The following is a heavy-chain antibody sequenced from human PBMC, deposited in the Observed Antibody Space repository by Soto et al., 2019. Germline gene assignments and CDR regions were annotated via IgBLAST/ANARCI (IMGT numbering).Heavy chain of an antibody. D-gene: IGHD3-16*01. V-gene: IGHV1-69*02. CDR1: GGTFSSYT. CDR2: IIPILGIA. Sequence: QVQLVQSGAEVKKPGSSVKVSCKASGGTFSSYTISWVRQAPGQGLEWMGRIIPILGIANYAQKFQGRVTITAHKSASTAYMELSSLRSEDAAVYYCAGHGVRDEWGQGTLVTVSS. J-gene: IGHJ4*02. CDR3: AGHGVRDE.